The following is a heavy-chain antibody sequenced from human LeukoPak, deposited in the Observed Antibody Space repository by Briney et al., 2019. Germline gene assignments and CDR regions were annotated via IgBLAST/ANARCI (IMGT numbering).Heavy chain of an antibody. V-gene: IGHV3-21*01. D-gene: IGHD6-19*01. CDR2: ISSSGSYI. CDR3: ARARGGWYSEY. Sequence: PGGSLRLSCAASGFTFSRDIMSWVRQAPGKGLEWASSISSSGSYIYYADSVKGRFTISRDNAKNSLYLQMNSLRAQDTAVYYCARARGGWYSEYWGQGTLVTVSS. CDR1: GFTFSRDI. J-gene: IGHJ4*02.